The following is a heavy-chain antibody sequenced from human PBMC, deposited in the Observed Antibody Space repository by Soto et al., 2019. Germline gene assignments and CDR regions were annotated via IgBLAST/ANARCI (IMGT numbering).Heavy chain of an antibody. Sequence: QVQLVESGGGVVQPGRSLRLSCAASGFTFSSYAMHWVRQAPGKGLEWVAVISYDGSNKYYADSVKGRFTISRDNSKNTLYLQMNNLRAEDTAVYYCARDRLGYCSGGSCYSVDYWGQGTLVTVSS. V-gene: IGHV3-30-3*01. CDR3: ARDRLGYCSGGSCYSVDY. J-gene: IGHJ4*02. CDR1: GFTFSSYA. CDR2: ISYDGSNK. D-gene: IGHD2-15*01.